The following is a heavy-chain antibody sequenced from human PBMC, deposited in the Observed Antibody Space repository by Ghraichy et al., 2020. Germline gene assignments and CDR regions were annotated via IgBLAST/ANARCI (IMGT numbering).Heavy chain of an antibody. CDR3: AKRSTGWCFDY. J-gene: IGHJ4*02. CDR1: GFTFSSYA. V-gene: IGHV3-23*01. Sequence: GGSLRLSCAASGFTFSSYAMTWVRQAPGKGLEWVSSISGTSGSSTYYADSVKGRFTISRDNSKNTLYLQMNSLTAEDTAVYYCAKRSTGWCFDYWGQGTLVTVSS. D-gene: IGHD6-19*01. CDR2: ISGTSGSST.